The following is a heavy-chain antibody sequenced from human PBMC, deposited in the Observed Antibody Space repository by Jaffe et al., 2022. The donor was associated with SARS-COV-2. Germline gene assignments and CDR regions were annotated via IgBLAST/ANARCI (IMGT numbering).Heavy chain of an antibody. Sequence: EMQLLESGGGLVQPGGSLRLSCAASGFTFSSNAMSWVRQAPGKGLEWVSGISSSGGTTYYADSVKGRFTVSRDNSRDTLYLLMDSLRAEDTAVYYCAKRGDSPDYWGQGTLVTVSS. CDR2: ISSSGGTT. CDR3: AKRGDSPDY. D-gene: IGHD4-17*01. V-gene: IGHV3-23*01. CDR1: GFTFSSNA. J-gene: IGHJ4*02.